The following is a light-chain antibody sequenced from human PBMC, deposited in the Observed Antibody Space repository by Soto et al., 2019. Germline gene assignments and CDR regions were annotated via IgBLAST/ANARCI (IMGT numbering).Light chain of an antibody. CDR2: GAS. J-gene: IGKJ5*01. Sequence: ERVMTQSAATLSVSPGERAALSCRASQSVSGNLAWYQQTPGQAPRLLIYGASTRATGIPARFSGSGFGTEFTLTISSLKSEDFAVYYCQQYNYRPPAFGQGTRLEIK. CDR3: QQYNYRPPA. V-gene: IGKV3-15*01. CDR1: QSVSGN.